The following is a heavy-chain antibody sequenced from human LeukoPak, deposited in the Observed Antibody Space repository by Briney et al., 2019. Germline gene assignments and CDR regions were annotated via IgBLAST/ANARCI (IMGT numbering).Heavy chain of an antibody. D-gene: IGHD3-22*01. J-gene: IGHJ1*01. Sequence: GASVKVSCKASGYTFTSYAMHWVRQAPGQGLEWMGGIIPIFGTANYAQKFQGRVTITADESTSTAYMELSSLRSEDTAVYYCARDWDDSSSDWGQGTLVTVSS. CDR1: GYTFTSYA. CDR2: IIPIFGTA. CDR3: ARDWDDSSSD. V-gene: IGHV1-69*13.